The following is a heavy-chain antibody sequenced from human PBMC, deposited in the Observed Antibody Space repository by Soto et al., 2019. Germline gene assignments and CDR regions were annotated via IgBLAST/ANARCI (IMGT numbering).Heavy chain of an antibody. J-gene: IGHJ4*02. Sequence: GGSLRLSCEAYGFTFSGSWMHWVRQAPGKGLVWVSRINSDGSTTSYADSVKGRFTISRDNAKNTLYLQMNSLRAEDTAVYYCATVTVTTPNDYWGQGTLVTVSS. CDR2: INSDGSTT. CDR3: ATVTVTTPNDY. V-gene: IGHV3-74*01. D-gene: IGHD4-4*01. CDR1: GFTFSGSW.